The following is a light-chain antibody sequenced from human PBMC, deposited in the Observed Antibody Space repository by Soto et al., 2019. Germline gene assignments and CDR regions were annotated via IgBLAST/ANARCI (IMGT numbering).Light chain of an antibody. V-gene: IGLV1-44*01. CDR2: RNR. CDR3: ASWYDSLNGVV. CDR1: SSNIGSNA. Sequence: QAVVTQPPSASGTPGQRVTISCSGRSSNIGSNAVNWYQNLPRPAPKLLIYRNRQRPSGVPVRFSASKSGTPASLAISGLQSEDEAAYYCASWYDSLNGVVFGGGTKLTVL. J-gene: IGLJ2*01.